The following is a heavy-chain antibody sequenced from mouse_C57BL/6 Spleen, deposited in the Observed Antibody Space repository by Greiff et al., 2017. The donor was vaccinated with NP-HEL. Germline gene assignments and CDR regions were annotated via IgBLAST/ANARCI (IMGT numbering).Heavy chain of an antibody. J-gene: IGHJ4*01. CDR3: ARDYGNWAMDY. Sequence: QVQLQQSGPGLVAPSQSLSITCTVSGFSLTSYGVDWVRQSPGKGLEWLGVIWGVGSTNYNSALKSRLSISKDNSKSQVFLKMNSLQTDDTAMYYCARDYGNWAMDYWGQGTSVTVSS. V-gene: IGHV2-6*01. CDR1: GFSLTSYG. D-gene: IGHD2-1*01. CDR2: IWGVGST.